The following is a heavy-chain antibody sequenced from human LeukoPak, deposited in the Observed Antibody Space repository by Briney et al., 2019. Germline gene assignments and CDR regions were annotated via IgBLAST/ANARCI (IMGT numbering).Heavy chain of an antibody. J-gene: IGHJ4*02. CDR1: GYTFTGYY. Sequence: ASVKVSFKASGYTFTGYYMHWVRQAPGQGLEWMGRINPNSGGTNYAQKFQGRVTMTRDTSISTAYMELSRLRSDDTAVYYCARESGSSDDPFFDYWGQGTLVTVSS. CDR2: INPNSGGT. CDR3: ARESGSSDDPFFDY. V-gene: IGHV1-2*06. D-gene: IGHD1-26*01.